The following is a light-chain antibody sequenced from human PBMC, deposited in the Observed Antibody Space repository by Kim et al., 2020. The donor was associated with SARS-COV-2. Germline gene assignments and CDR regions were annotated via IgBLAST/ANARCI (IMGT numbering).Light chain of an antibody. J-gene: IGKJ4*01. CDR3: QQYGGSLT. Sequence: LSPGERATLSCRASQTISYYYLAWYQQKPGQAPRLLIYGTSNRDTGIPDRFSGSGSGTDFTLTISRLEPEDFAVYYCQQYGGSLTFGGGTKVEIK. V-gene: IGKV3-20*01. CDR1: QTISYYY. CDR2: GTS.